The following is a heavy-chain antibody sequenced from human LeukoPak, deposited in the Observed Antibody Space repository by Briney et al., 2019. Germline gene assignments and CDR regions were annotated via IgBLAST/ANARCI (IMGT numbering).Heavy chain of an antibody. V-gene: IGHV1-69*05. CDR2: IIPIFGTA. CDR3: ARSAPIVVVPAAIGPAYYYMDV. D-gene: IGHD2-2*01. CDR1: GGTFSSYA. J-gene: IGHJ6*03. Sequence: ASVKVSCKASGGTFSSYAISWVRQAPGQGLEWMGGIIPIFGTANYAQKFQGRVTITTDESTSTAYMELSSLRSEDTAVYYCARSAPIVVVPAAIGPAYYYMDVWGKGTTVTVSS.